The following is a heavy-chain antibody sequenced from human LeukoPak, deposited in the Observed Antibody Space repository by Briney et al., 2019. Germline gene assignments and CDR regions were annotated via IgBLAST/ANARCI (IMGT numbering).Heavy chain of an antibody. CDR2: INPSGGST. Sequence: GASVEVSCKASGYTFTSYYMHWVRQAPGQGLEWMGIINPSGGSTSYAQKFQGRVTMTRDTSTSTVYMELSSLRSEDTAVYYCAREALGGAGGYWGQGTRVTVSS. CDR3: AREALGGAGGY. D-gene: IGHD4-23*01. CDR1: GYTFTSYY. J-gene: IGHJ4*02. V-gene: IGHV1-46*01.